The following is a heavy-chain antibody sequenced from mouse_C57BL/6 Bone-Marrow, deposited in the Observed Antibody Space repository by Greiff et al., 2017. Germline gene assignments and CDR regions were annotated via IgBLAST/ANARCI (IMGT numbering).Heavy chain of an antibody. J-gene: IGHJ3*01. Sequence: EVKVVESEGGLVQPGSSMKLSCTAPGFTFSDYYMAWVRQVPEKGLEWVANINYDGSSTYYLDSLKSRFIIPRDNAKNILYLQMSSLKSEDASTYYCARGYGGFAYWGQGTLVTVSA. CDR2: INYDGSST. V-gene: IGHV5-16*01. CDR1: GFTFSDYY. D-gene: IGHD1-1*02. CDR3: ARGYGGFAY.